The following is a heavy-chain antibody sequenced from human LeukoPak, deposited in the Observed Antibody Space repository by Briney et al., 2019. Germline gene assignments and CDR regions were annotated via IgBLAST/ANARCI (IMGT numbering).Heavy chain of an antibody. CDR2: IYYSGST. CDR1: GGSISSSNYY. D-gene: IGHD2-8*01. CDR3: AKWPID. V-gene: IGHV4-39*01. J-gene: IGHJ4*02. Sequence: PSETLSLTCTVSGGSISSSNYYWAWIRQPPGKGLECIESIYYSGSTYYNPSLKSRVTISVDTSKNQFFLKVNSVTATDTAVYYCAKWPIDWGQGTLVTVSS.